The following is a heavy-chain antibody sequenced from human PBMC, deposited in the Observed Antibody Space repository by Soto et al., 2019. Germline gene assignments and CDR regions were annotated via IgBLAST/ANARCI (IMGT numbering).Heavy chain of an antibody. CDR1: GLTFNSYS. J-gene: IGHJ6*02. D-gene: IGHD4-17*01. Sequence: PGGSLRLSCAASGLTFNSYSMTWVRQAPGKGLEWVSGISGSGGSTKYADSVKGRVTISRDNSKNTLYLQMNSLRAEDTAVYYCATAVTTSLYYYYGMDVWGQGTTVTVSS. CDR3: ATAVTTSLYYYYGMDV. CDR2: ISGSGGST. V-gene: IGHV3-23*01.